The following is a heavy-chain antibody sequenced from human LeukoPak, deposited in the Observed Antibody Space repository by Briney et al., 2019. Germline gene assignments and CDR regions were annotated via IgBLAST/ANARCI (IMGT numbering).Heavy chain of an antibody. CDR3: AKSPDVLRYFDWLDSVGFDY. V-gene: IGHV3-23*01. D-gene: IGHD3-9*01. Sequence: HPGGSLRLSCAASGFTFSSYAMNWVRQAPGKGLEWVSAISGSGGSTYYADSVKGRFTISRDNSKNTLYLQMNSLRAEDTAVYYCAKSPDVLRYFDWLDSVGFDYWGQGTLVTVSS. J-gene: IGHJ4*02. CDR2: ISGSGGST. CDR1: GFTFSSYA.